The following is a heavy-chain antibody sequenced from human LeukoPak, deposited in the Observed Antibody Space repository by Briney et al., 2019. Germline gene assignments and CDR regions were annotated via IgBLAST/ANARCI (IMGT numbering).Heavy chain of an antibody. CDR2: IKQDGSEK. D-gene: IGHD2-2*01. CDR3: ARDRGPVPYCSSTSCPPGGWFDP. V-gene: IGHV3-7*01. J-gene: IGHJ5*02. CDR1: GFTFSNYW. Sequence: GGSLRLSCAASGFTFSNYWMSWVRQAPRKGLEWVANIKQDGSEKHYVDSVKGRFTISRDNAKNSLYLQMNSLRAEDTAVYYCARDRGPVPYCSSTSCPPGGWFDPWGQGTLVTVSS.